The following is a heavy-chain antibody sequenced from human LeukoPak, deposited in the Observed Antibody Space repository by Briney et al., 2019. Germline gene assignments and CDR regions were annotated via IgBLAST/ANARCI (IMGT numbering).Heavy chain of an antibody. CDR1: GGSVSSGSYY. Sequence: SETLSLTCTVSGGSVSSGSYYWGWIRQPPGKGLEWIGYIYYSGSTNYNPSLKSRVTISVDTSKNQFSLKLSSVTAADTAVYYCARVGGLRFLEWSRIDYWGQGTLVTVSS. CDR2: IYYSGST. J-gene: IGHJ4*02. V-gene: IGHV4-61*01. CDR3: ARVGGLRFLEWSRIDY. D-gene: IGHD3-3*01.